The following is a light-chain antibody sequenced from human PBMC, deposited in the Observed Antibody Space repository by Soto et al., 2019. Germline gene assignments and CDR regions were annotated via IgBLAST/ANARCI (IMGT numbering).Light chain of an antibody. Sequence: DIQMTQSPSTLSGSVGDRVTITCRARQTISSSLAWYQQKPGKAAKLLIYKWATLKSGVPSGCSGSGSGSECSLSFSSMQPDDFAPESRQHNDSESEAFGQGTK. CDR2: KWA. J-gene: IGKJ1*01. CDR1: QTISSS. CDR3: QHNDSESEA. V-gene: IGKV1-5*03.